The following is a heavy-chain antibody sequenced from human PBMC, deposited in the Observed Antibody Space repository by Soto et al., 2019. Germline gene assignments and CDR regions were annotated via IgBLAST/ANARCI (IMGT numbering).Heavy chain of an antibody. CDR2: MNPHSGNR. CDR3: ASRLELAH. D-gene: IGHD1-26*01. Sequence: QAQLVQSGAEVKKPGALVKVSCKASGYTFTSYDLHWVRQATGQGLEWIGWMNPHSGNRGYAQKFQGRVTMTRDTSISTAYMELSSLTYEDTAIYYCASRLELAHWGQGTLVTVSS. V-gene: IGHV1-8*01. J-gene: IGHJ4*02. CDR1: GYTFTSYD.